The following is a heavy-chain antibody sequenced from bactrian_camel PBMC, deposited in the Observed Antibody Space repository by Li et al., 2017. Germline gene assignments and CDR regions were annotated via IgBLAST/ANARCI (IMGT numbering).Heavy chain of an antibody. CDR1: FFILDDFD. J-gene: IGHJ4*01. CDR2: ISGDGST. V-gene: IGHV3S61*01. Sequence: VQLVESGGGSVQTGGSLRLSCKPSFFILDDFDMMWYRQAPGNECELVSSISGDGSTYYTDAVKGRFTISRDNSATTLYLQMNDLKPEDTDLYYCAWDIRSPCPSGGDPGYGMPPWGFWGSGTQVTVS. CDR3: AWDIRSPCPSGGDPGYGMPPWGF. D-gene: IGHD3*01.